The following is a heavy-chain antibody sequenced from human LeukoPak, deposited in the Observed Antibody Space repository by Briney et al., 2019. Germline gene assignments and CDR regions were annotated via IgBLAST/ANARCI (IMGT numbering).Heavy chain of an antibody. CDR3: ARAPLRDIVVVPAARAGMDV. Sequence: PSETLSLTYAVYGGSFSGYYWSWIRQPPGKGLEWIGEINHSGSTNYNPSLKSRVTISVDTSKNQFSLKLSSVTAADTAVYYCARAPLRDIVVVPAARAGMDVWGKGTTVTVSS. CDR2: INHSGST. D-gene: IGHD2-2*01. CDR1: GGSFSGYY. J-gene: IGHJ6*04. V-gene: IGHV4-34*01.